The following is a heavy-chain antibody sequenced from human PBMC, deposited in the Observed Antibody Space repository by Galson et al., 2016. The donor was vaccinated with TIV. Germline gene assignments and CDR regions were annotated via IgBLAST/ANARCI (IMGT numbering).Heavy chain of an antibody. Sequence: SLRLSCAGSGFTVSGTSMSWVRQAPGKGLEWVSLIYSAGNTFYADSVKGRFTLSRDNSKNTVYLQISSLRVEATAVYYCARVSGVVRGYGLDVWGQGTMVTVAS. D-gene: IGHD3-10*01. CDR3: ARVSGVVRGYGLDV. CDR2: IYSAGNT. V-gene: IGHV3-53*01. CDR1: GFTVSGTS. J-gene: IGHJ6*02.